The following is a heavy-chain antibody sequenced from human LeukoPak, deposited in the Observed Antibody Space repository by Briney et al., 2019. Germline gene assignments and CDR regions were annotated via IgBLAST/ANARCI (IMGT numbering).Heavy chain of an antibody. V-gene: IGHV4-39*07. D-gene: IGHD3-22*01. Sequence: PSETLSLTCTVSGGSISSSSHYWGWIRQPPGKGLEWIGSIYYSGSTYYNPSLKSRVTISVDTSKNQFSLKLSSVTAADTAVYYCARENRGYYDSSGYLNWFDPWGQGTLVTVSS. CDR3: ARENRGYYDSSGYLNWFDP. J-gene: IGHJ5*02. CDR1: GGSISSSSHY. CDR2: IYYSGST.